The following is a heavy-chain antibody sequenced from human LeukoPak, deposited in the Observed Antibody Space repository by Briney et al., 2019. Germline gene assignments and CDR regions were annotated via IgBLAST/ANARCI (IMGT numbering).Heavy chain of an antibody. CDR1: GFTFSNNW. CDR2: ISRDGSST. D-gene: IGHD2-2*02. V-gene: IGHV3-74*01. J-gene: IGHJ4*02. Sequence: GGSLRLSCAASGFTFSNNWMHWVRQAPGKGLVWVSRISRDGSSTSYADSVKGRFTISRDNAKNTLYLQMNTLRAEDTAVYYCARDCSDTGCYNTAFDYWGLGTLVTVSS. CDR3: ARDCSDTGCYNTAFDY.